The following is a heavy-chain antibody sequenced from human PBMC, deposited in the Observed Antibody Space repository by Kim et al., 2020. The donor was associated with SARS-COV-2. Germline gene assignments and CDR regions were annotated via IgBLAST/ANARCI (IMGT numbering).Heavy chain of an antibody. J-gene: IGHJ6*02. CDR3: ARDRNGDYGLNV. D-gene: IGHD2-8*01. Sequence: SETLSLTCTVSGGSISSYYWSWIRQPPGKGLEWIGHTHYSGSTNYNPSLKSRVTISVDTSKNQFSLKLRSVTTADTAVYYCARDRNGDYGLNVWCYGT. CDR1: GGSISSYY. V-gene: IGHV4-59*01. CDR2: THYSGST.